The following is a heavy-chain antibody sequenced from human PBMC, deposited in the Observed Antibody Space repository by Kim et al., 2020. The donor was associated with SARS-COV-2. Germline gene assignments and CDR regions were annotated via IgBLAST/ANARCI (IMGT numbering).Heavy chain of an antibody. CDR1: AFSISDNY. CDR2: SRNKARSYTT. Sequence: GGSLRLSCAASAFSISDNYMDWARQAPGKGLEWVGRSRNKARSYTTEYAASVKGRFTVSRDDSGNSLYLEMNSLKTEDTAIYYCIRDLDDWGQGTLLTVS. J-gene: IGHJ4*02. V-gene: IGHV3-72*01. CDR3: IRDLDD.